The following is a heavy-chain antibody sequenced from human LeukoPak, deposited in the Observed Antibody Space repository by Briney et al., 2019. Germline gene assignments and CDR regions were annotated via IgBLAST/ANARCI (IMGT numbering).Heavy chain of an antibody. CDR2: ISYDGSNK. J-gene: IGHJ6*03. CDR3: ARPFLAGGYYMDV. V-gene: IGHV3-30*04. D-gene: IGHD2/OR15-2a*01. CDR1: GFTFRSYA. Sequence: GGSLRLSCAASGFTFRSYAMHWVRQAPGKGLEWVALISYDGSNKYCADSVKGRFTISRDNSKNTLFLQMNSLRADDTAVYYCARPFLAGGYYMDVWGKGTTVSVSS.